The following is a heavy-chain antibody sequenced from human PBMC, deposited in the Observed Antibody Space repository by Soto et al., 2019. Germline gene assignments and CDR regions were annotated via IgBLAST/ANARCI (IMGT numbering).Heavy chain of an antibody. CDR1: GFTFSSYA. J-gene: IGHJ4*02. V-gene: IGHV3-64D*06. CDR3: VKWLASMWFGELLGGPHDY. CDR2: ISSNGGST. D-gene: IGHD3-10*01. Sequence: GGSLRLSYSASGFTFSSYAMHCVRQAPGKGLEYVSAISSNGGSTYYADSVKGRFTISRDNSKNTLYLQMSSLRAEDTAVYYCVKWLASMWFGELLGGPHDYWGQGTLVTVSS.